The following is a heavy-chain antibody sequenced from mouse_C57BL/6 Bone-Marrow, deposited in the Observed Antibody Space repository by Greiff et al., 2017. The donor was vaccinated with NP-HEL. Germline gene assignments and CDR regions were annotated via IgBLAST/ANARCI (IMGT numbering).Heavy chain of an antibody. D-gene: IGHD6-2*01. V-gene: IGHV1-55*01. CDR2: IYPGSGST. J-gene: IGHJ4*01. Sequence: QVQLQQPGAELVKPGASVKMSCTASGYTFTSYWITWVKQRPGQGLEWIGDIYPGSGSTNYNEKFKSKATLTVDTSSSTAYMQLSSLTSEDSAVYYCARDSLYYAMDDWGKGTSVTVSS. CDR1: GYTFTSYW. CDR3: ARDSLYYAMDD.